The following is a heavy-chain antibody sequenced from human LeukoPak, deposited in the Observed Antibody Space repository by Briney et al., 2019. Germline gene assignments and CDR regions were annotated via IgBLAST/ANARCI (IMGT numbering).Heavy chain of an antibody. D-gene: IGHD6-19*01. V-gene: IGHV1-8*01. CDR3: ARSIAVAADAFDI. CDR1: GYTFTSYD. J-gene: IGHJ3*02. CDR2: MNPNSGNT. Sequence: ASVKVSCKASGYTFTSYDINWVRQATGQGLEWMGWMNPNSGNTGYAQKFQGRVTMTRNTSISTAYMELSSLRSEDTAVYYCARSIAVAADAFDIWGQGTMVTVSS.